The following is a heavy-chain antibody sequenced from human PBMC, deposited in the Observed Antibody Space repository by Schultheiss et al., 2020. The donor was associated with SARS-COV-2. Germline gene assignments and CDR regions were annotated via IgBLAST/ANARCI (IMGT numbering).Heavy chain of an antibody. CDR3: AREPSWRYYYYGMDV. J-gene: IGHJ6*02. Sequence: GSLRLSCAVYGGSFSGYYWNWIRQPPGKGLEWIGEINHSGSTNYNPSLKSRVTISVDTSKNQFSLKLNSVTPEDTAVYYCAREPSWRYYYYGMDVWGQGTTVTVSS. CDR2: INHSGST. CDR1: GGSFSGYY. V-gene: IGHV4-34*01.